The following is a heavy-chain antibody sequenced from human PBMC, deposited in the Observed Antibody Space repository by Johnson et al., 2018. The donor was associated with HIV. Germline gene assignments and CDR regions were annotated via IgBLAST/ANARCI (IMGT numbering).Heavy chain of an antibody. CDR2: IWFDGSNK. CDR1: GFTFSSYG. CDR3: AKGKTWFDALDI. D-gene: IGHD3-9*01. V-gene: IGHV3-33*06. Sequence: QVQLVESGGGVVQPGRSLRLSCAASGFTFSSYGMHWVRQAPGKGLAWVAVIWFDGSNKYYADSVKGRFTVPRDNSKNTLYLQMNSLSSEDTAVYYCAKGKTWFDALDIWGQGTMVTVSS. J-gene: IGHJ3*02.